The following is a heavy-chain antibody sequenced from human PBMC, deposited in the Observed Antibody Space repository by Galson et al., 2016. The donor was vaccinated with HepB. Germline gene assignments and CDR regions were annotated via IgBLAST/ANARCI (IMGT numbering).Heavy chain of an antibody. CDR1: GFTFTSYG. Sequence: SLRLSCAASGFTFTSYGMHWVRQAPGKGLEWVAVIWFDGSNQYYGDSVKGRFTISRDNSKNMLYLQMNSLRAEDTAVYYCARDFAGLGEAPDYWGQGTLVTVSA. CDR3: ARDFAGLGEAPDY. CDR2: IWFDGSNQ. V-gene: IGHV3-33*01. D-gene: IGHD3-10*01. J-gene: IGHJ4*02.